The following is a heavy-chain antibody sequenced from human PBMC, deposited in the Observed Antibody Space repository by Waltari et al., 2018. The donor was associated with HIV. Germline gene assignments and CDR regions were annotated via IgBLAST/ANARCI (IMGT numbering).Heavy chain of an antibody. D-gene: IGHD3-16*01. V-gene: IGHV3-33*08. CDR3: VRSDDDGDS. CDR2: IWTDGRRA. J-gene: IGHJ5*02. Sequence: VHLVESGGDVVQPGGSLRLPLGVSGLDRSRCGMHWVRQAPGTGLAWVAIIWTDGRRANYGNSVRGRFTISRDNYKNTVFLEMNSLTEEDTAMYFCVRSDDDGDSWGQGTRVTVSS. CDR1: GLDRSRCG.